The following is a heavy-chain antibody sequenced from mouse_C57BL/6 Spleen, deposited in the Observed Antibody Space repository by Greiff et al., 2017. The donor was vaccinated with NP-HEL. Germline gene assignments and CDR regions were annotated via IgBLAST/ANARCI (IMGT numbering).Heavy chain of an antibody. J-gene: IGHJ2*01. D-gene: IGHD4-1*01. CDR2: ISSGSSTI. Sequence: EVKVEESGGGLVKPGGSLKLSCAASGFTFSDYGMHWVRQAPEKGLEWVAYISSGSSTIYYADTVKGRFTISRDNAKNTLFLQMTSLRSEDTAMYYCARPAGTGYYFDYWGQGTTLTVSS. CDR3: ARPAGTGYYFDY. CDR1: GFTFSDYG. V-gene: IGHV5-17*01.